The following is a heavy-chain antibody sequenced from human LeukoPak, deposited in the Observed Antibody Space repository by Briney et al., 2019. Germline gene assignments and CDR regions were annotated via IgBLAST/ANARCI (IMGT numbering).Heavy chain of an antibody. CDR2: IYYSGST. V-gene: IGHV4-30-4*08. Sequence: SETLSLTCTVSGGSISSGDYYWSWIRQPPGKGLEWIGYIYYSGSTYYNPSLKSRVTISVDTSKNQFSLKLSSVTAADTAVYYCASTTVTTFAVLGYWGQGTLVTVSS. CDR1: GGSISSGDYY. J-gene: IGHJ4*02. D-gene: IGHD4-11*01. CDR3: ASTTVTTFAVLGY.